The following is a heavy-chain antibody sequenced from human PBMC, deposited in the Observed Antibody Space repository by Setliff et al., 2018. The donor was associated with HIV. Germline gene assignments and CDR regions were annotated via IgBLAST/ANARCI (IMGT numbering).Heavy chain of an antibody. J-gene: IGHJ2*01. CDR3: ARHARSITMTTDWYFDL. Sequence: PSETLSFTCTVSGGSITNYYWSWIRQPPGKGLEWIGFIYYSGSTNYNPSLKSRVTISVDTSKHQFSLKLSSVTAADTAVYYCARHARSITMTTDWYFDLWGRGTLVTVSS. CDR2: IYYSGST. V-gene: IGHV4-59*08. CDR1: GGSITNYY. D-gene: IGHD3-22*01.